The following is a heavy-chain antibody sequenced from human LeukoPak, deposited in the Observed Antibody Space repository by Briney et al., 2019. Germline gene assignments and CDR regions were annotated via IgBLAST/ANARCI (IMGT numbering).Heavy chain of an antibody. J-gene: IGHJ4*02. CDR2: INPNSGGT. V-gene: IGHV1-2*02. Sequence: ASEKVSCKASGYTFTGYYMHWVRQAPGQGLEWMGWINPNSGGTNYAQKFQGRVTMTRDTSISTAYMELSRLRSDDTAVYYCARVLGRQQLQGPGYWGQGTLVTVSS. D-gene: IGHD6-13*01. CDR1: GYTFTGYY. CDR3: ARVLGRQQLQGPGY.